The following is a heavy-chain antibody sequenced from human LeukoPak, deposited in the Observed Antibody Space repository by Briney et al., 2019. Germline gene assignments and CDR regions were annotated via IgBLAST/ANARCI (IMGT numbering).Heavy chain of an antibody. Sequence: SETLSLTCTVSGGSISNNYWGWNRQPPGKGLEWIGYVRYGGSTNYNPSLKSRVTISVDTSKNQFSLNLSSVTAADTAVYYCARDVTPATVWGQGTLVTVS. CDR1: GGSISNNY. D-gene: IGHD3-16*01. V-gene: IGHV4-59*01. CDR2: VRYGGST. J-gene: IGHJ4*02. CDR3: ARDVTPATV.